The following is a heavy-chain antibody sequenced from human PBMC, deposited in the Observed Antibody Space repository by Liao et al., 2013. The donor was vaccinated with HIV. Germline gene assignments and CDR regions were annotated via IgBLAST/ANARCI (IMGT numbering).Heavy chain of an antibody. CDR1: GGSFGDYH. CDR2: INHSGDT. V-gene: IGHV4-34*01. D-gene: IGHD5-24*01. CDR3: ARRDDI. J-gene: IGHJ3*02. Sequence: QVQLLQQRDTGLVKPSETLSLTCGIYGGSFGDYHWAWIRQSPGQGLEWIGEINHSGDTKYNPSLQSRVTISVDTSKNQFSLKLNSVTAADTAMYYCARRDDIWGQGTMVTVSS.